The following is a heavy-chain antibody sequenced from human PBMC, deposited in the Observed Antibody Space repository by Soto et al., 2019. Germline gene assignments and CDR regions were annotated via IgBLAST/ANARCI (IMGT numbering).Heavy chain of an antibody. CDR2: IYYNGSP. CDR1: GGSIISGGYY. CDR3: ARGFRGYSGYDPPDY. J-gene: IGHJ4*02. D-gene: IGHD5-12*01. Sequence: QVHLQESGPGLVKPSQTLSLTCTVSGGSIISGGYYWSWIRQHPGKGLEWIGYIYYNGSPYYNPSLKIRVTISLDTFKNQFPRTRRSETAADTAVYYCARGFRGYSGYDPPDYWGQGTRVTVSS. V-gene: IGHV4-31*03.